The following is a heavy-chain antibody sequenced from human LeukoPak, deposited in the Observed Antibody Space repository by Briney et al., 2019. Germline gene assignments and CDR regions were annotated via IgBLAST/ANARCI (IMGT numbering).Heavy chain of an antibody. J-gene: IGHJ4*02. V-gene: IGHV1-46*01. CDR3: AKLAAAGTAHYYFDY. Sequence: VASVKVSCKASGYTFTSYHIHWVRQAPGQGLEIMGIINPSGGSTTYAQKFQGRVTMTRDTSTSTVYMELSSLRSEDTAVYYCAKLAAAGTAHYYFDYWGQGTLVTVSS. CDR2: INPSGGST. D-gene: IGHD6-13*01. CDR1: GYTFTSYH.